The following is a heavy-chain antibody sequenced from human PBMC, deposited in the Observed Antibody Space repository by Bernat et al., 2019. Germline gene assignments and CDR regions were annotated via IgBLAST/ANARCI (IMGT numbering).Heavy chain of an antibody. V-gene: IGHV5-51*01. Sequence: EVQLVQSGAEVKKPGESLRISCKGSGYSFTSYWISWVRQMPGKGLEWMGIIYPGDSDTRYSPSFQGQVTISADKSIRPAYLQWSSLKASDTAMYYGARLAFAGSTSYYFDYWGQGTLVTVSS. CDR3: ARLAFAGSTSYYFDY. J-gene: IGHJ4*02. D-gene: IGHD2-2*01. CDR1: GYSFTSYW. CDR2: IYPGDSDT.